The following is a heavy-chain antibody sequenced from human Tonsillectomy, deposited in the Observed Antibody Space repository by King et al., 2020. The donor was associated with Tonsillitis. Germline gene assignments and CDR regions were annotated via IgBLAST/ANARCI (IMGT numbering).Heavy chain of an antibody. D-gene: IGHD2/OR15-2a*01. Sequence: QLQESGPALVKPSETLSLTCTVSGGSISSYYWNWIRQPPGKGLEWIGYIYNSGSTNYNPSLKSRLTISVDTSKNQFSLNLTSVTAADTAVYYCARHSRSAGCFDPWGQGTLVTVSS. J-gene: IGHJ5*02. CDR2: IYNSGST. V-gene: IGHV4-59*08. CDR1: GGSISSYY. CDR3: ARHSRSAGCFDP.